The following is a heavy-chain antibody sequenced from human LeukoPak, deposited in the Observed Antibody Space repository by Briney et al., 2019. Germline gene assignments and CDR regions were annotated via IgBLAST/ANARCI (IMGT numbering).Heavy chain of an antibody. CDR2: IYYTGST. J-gene: IGHJ2*01. CDR3: ARATSWDQRNFDWPHWYLDL. D-gene: IGHD3-9*01. V-gene: IGHV4-59*11. Sequence: SETLSLTCTVSGGSMSSHYWSWIRQPPGKGLEWTGYIYYTGSTNHNPSLKSRVTISVDTSKNRFSLKLSSVTTADTAVYYCARATSWDQRNFDWPHWYLDLWGRGTLVTVSS. CDR1: GGSMSSHY.